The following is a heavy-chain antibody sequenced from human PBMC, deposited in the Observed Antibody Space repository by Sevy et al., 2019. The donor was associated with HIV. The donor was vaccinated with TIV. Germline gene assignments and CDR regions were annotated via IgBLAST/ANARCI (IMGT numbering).Heavy chain of an antibody. CDR3: ARLVSATGTDRLRRYGIDV. J-gene: IGHJ6*02. CDR1: GGSFSGYY. V-gene: IGHV4-34*01. CDR2: INHSGST. Sequence: SETPLTCAVYGGSFSGYYWSWIRQPPGKGLECIGEINHSGSTNYNPSLKSRVTISVDTSKNQFSLKLSSVTAADTAVYYCARLVSATGTDRLRRYGIDVWGQGTTVTVSS. D-gene: IGHD1-1*01.